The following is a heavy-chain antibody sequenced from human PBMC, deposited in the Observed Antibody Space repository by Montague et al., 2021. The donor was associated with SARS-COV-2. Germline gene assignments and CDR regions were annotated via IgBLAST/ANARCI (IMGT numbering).Heavy chain of an antibody. D-gene: IGHD3-22*01. CDR1: GGSFSGYY. CDR2: INHRGST. V-gene: IGHV4-34*01. CDR3: ARGTKRAFTYDCDSSGYASTH. Sequence: SETLSLTCAVSGGSFSGYYWCWIRQPPATGLELDWEINHRGSTKYNPSLTIQVTISIDTSKNQCSLSLSSVTAADTAVYYCARGTKRAFTYDCDSSGYASTHGAQGTRAT. J-gene: IGHJ4*02.